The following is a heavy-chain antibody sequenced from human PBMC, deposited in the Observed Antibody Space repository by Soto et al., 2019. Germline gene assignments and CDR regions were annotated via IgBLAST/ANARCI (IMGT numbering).Heavy chain of an antibody. J-gene: IGHJ3*02. CDR1: GFTFSSYW. V-gene: IGHV3-7*01. CDR2: IKQDGSEK. Sequence: GGSLRLSCAASGFTFSSYWMSWVRQAPGKGLEWVANIKQDGSEKYYVDYVKGRLTTSRDNAKNSLYLQMNSLRAEDTAVYYCASKLGYSYGLDAFDIWGQGTMVTVSS. D-gene: IGHD5-18*01. CDR3: ASKLGYSYGLDAFDI.